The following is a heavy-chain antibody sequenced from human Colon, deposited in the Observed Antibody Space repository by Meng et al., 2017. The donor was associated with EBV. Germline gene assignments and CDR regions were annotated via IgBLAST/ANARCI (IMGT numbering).Heavy chain of an antibody. CDR3: ARTGICIGGSCTTWDY. V-gene: IGHV4-4*02. D-gene: IGHD2-15*01. J-gene: IGHJ4*02. CDR1: GDSLSSANW. Sequence: KSGPGLGKPSETPSPPFAVAGDSLSSANWWRWVRPPPGKGLEWIGEIHHNGNTNYNPSLKSRVTISVDKSKNQFVLKVTSVTAADTAVYYCARTGICIGGSCTTWDYWGQGALVTVSS. CDR2: IHHNGNT.